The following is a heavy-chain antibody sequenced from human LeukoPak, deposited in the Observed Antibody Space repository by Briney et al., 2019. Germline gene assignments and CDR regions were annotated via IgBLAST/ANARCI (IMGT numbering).Heavy chain of an antibody. Sequence: GGSLRLSCAASGFTFSTYSMNWARQAPGKGLEWVSSISSSSIYRFYADSVKGRFTISRDNAKNSLYLQMNSLRAEDTAVYYCARRRYSGSSQHFDYWGQGTLVTVSS. V-gene: IGHV3-21*01. D-gene: IGHD1-26*01. CDR1: GFTFSTYS. CDR3: ARRRYSGSSQHFDY. J-gene: IGHJ4*02. CDR2: ISSSSIYR.